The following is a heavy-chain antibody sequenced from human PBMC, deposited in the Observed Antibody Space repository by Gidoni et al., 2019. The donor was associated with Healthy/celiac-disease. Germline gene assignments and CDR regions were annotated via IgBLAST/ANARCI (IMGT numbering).Heavy chain of an antibody. J-gene: IGHJ4*02. Sequence: QVQLVESGGGVVQPGRSLRLSCAASGFTFSSYAMHWVRQAPGKGLEWVAVISYDGSNKYYADSVKGRFTISRDNSKNTLYLQMNSLRAEDTAVYYCARDDTPEVGATPGGYWGQGTLVTVSS. D-gene: IGHD1-26*01. CDR3: ARDDTPEVGATPGGY. V-gene: IGHV3-30-3*01. CDR2: ISYDGSNK. CDR1: GFTFSSYA.